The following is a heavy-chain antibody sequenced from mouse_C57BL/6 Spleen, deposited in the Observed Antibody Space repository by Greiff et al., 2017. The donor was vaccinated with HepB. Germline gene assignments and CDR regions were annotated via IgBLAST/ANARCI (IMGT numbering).Heavy chain of an antibody. V-gene: IGHV2-6*01. D-gene: IGHD1-1*01. Sequence: QVQLQQSGPGLVAPSQSLSITCTVSGFSLTSYGIDWVRQSPGKGLEWLGVIWGVGSTNYNSALKSRLSISKDNSKSQVFLKMNSLQTDDTAMYYCARDYYGSSYDYYAMDYWGQGTSVTVSS. J-gene: IGHJ4*01. CDR1: GFSLTSYG. CDR2: IWGVGST. CDR3: ARDYYGSSYDYYAMDY.